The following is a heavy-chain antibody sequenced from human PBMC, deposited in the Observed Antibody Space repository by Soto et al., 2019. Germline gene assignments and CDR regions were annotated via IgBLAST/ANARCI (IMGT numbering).Heavy chain of an antibody. J-gene: IGHJ4*02. Sequence: GGSLRLSCAASGFTFDDYAMHWVRQAPGKGLEWISGISWNSGSIGYADSVKGRFTISRDNAKNSLYLQMNSLRAEDTALYYCAKDINGGDTMIVVATYFDYWGQGTLVTVSS. CDR2: ISWNSGSI. CDR1: GFTFDDYA. V-gene: IGHV3-9*01. D-gene: IGHD3-22*01. CDR3: AKDINGGDTMIVVATYFDY.